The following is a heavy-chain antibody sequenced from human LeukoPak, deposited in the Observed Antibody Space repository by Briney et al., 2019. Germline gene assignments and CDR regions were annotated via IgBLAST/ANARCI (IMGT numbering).Heavy chain of an antibody. CDR2: VGTYNGNT. D-gene: IGHD5-18*01. Sequence: ASVKVSCKASGYTFTSYGVSWVRQAPGQGLEWMGWVGTYNGNTYYAQKFQGRVTMTRNTSISTAYMELSSLRSEDTAVYYCARGRTTMVYGVDYWGQGTLVTVSS. CDR3: ARGRTTMVYGVDY. CDR1: GYTFTSYG. J-gene: IGHJ4*02. V-gene: IGHV1-18*01.